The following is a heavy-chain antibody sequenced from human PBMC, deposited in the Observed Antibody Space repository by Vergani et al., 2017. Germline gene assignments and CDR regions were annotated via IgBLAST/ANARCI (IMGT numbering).Heavy chain of an antibody. J-gene: IGHJ3*02. CDR1: GGTFSSYA. V-gene: IGHV1-69*01. CDR2: IIPIFGTA. CDR3: ARGLFYYDSSGYYLDAFDI. D-gene: IGHD3-22*01. Sequence: QVQLVQSGAEVKKPGSSVKVSCKASGGTFSSYAISWVRQAPGQGLEWMGGIIPIFGTANYAQKFQGRVTITADESTSTAYMELSSLRSEDTAVYYCARGLFYYDSSGYYLDAFDIWGQGTMVTVSS.